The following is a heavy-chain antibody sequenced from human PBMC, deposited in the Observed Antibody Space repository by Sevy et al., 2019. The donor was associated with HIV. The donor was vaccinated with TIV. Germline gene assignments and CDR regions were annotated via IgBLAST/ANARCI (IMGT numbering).Heavy chain of an antibody. CDR3: ATVGLRYYSGASSYQGDWFDP. J-gene: IGHJ5*02. V-gene: IGHV1-24*01. Sequence: ASVKVSCKVSGYTLTKLSIHWVRQAPGKGLEWMGDFDPQDGETIYAERFQGRLTMTVDTSTDTAYMELSSLPSEDTAVYYCATVGLRYYSGASSYQGDWFDPWGQGTLVTVSS. CDR1: GYTLTKLS. D-gene: IGHD2-15*01. CDR2: FDPQDGET.